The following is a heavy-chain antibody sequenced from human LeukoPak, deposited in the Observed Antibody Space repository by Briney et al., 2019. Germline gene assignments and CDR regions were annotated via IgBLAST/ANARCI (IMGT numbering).Heavy chain of an antibody. D-gene: IGHD3-10*01. CDR3: AKDLRDYYYGSGSYFDY. CDR2: ISWNSGSI. Sequence: GRSLRLSCAASGFTFDDYAMHWVRQAPGKGLEWVSGISWNSGSIGYADSVKGRFTISRDNAKNSLYLQMNSLRAEDTALYYCAKDLRDYYYGSGSYFDYWGQGTLVTVSS. V-gene: IGHV3-9*01. J-gene: IGHJ4*02. CDR1: GFTFDDYA.